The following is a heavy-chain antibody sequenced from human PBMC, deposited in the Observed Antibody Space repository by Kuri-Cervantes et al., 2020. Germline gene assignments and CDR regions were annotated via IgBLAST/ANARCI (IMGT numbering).Heavy chain of an antibody. J-gene: IGHJ5*02. CDR2: INPNSDGT. V-gene: IGHV1-2*04. D-gene: IGHD3-10*01. CDR1: GYTFTSYA. CDR3: ARQASDWFDP. Sequence: ASVKVSCKASGYTFTSYAMHWVRQAPGQRLEWMGWINPNSDGTNYAQKFQGWVTITRDTSISTAYMELSRLRSDDTAVYYCARQASDWFDPWGQGTLVTVSS.